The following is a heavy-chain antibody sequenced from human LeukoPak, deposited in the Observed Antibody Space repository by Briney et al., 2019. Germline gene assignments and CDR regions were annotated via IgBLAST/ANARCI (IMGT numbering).Heavy chain of an antibody. CDR2: IFKSGTI. D-gene: IGHD3-3*01. V-gene: IGHV4-59*01. CDR1: GDSFGNYY. J-gene: IGHJ4*02. Sequence: SETLSLTCTVSGDSFGNYYWTWIRQPPGKGLEWMAHIFKSGTITYSPSLQSRVTMSIDMSNNQFSLQLSSVTAADTAVYYCARVGIFGVVDYFDYWGQGALVIVSS. CDR3: ARVGIFGVVDYFDY.